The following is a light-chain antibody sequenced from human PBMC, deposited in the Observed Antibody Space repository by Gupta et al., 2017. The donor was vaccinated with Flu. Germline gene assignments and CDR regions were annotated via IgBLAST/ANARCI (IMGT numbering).Light chain of an antibody. CDR3: QQYGSSPT. CDR2: GAF. Sequence: PGTLSLSPGERATLSCRASQSVSSSSLAWYQQKPGQAPRLLIYGAFRRATGIPDRFSGSGSGTDFTLTISRLEPEDFALYYCQQYGSSPTFGQGTKVEIK. V-gene: IGKV3-20*01. J-gene: IGKJ1*01. CDR1: QSVSSSS.